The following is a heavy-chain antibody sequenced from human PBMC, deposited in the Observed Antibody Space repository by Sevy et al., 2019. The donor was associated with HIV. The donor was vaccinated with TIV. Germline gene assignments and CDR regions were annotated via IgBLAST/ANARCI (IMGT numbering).Heavy chain of an antibody. Sequence: GGSLRLSCAASGFTFSTYNMNWVRQAPGKGLEWVSFISGISNYIYYADSVKGRFTISRDNAKNSLYLQMNSLRAEDTAIYYCARGGQTYDAFDIWGQGTMVTVSS. CDR1: GFTFSTYN. CDR3: ARGGQTYDAFDI. V-gene: IGHV3-21*01. CDR2: ISGISNYI. J-gene: IGHJ3*02. D-gene: IGHD6-25*01.